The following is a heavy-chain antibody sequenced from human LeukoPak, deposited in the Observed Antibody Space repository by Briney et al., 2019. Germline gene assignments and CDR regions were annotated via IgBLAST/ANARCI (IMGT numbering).Heavy chain of an antibody. J-gene: IGHJ4*02. Sequence: GGSLRLSCAASGFTFSSYSMNWVRQAPGKGLEWVSSISSSSSYIYYADSVKGRFTISRDNAKNSLYLQMNSLRAEDTAVYYCARAFNYDILTGYSDYWGQGALVTVSS. CDR2: ISSSSSYI. V-gene: IGHV3-21*01. D-gene: IGHD3-9*01. CDR3: ARAFNYDILTGYSDY. CDR1: GFTFSSYS.